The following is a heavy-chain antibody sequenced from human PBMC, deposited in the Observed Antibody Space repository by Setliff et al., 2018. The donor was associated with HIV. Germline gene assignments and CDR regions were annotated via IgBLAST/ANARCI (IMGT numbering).Heavy chain of an antibody. D-gene: IGHD6-6*01. Sequence: VASVKVTCKASGYTFASFGISWVRQAPGQGPEWVGWIGGDNGIPSYAQKLRDRVTLTADTSTKTVFMELRSLRSDDTAVYYCARGMDDSRSSVWYYWGQGTLVTV. CDR1: GYTFASFG. CDR2: IGGDNGIP. J-gene: IGHJ4*02. V-gene: IGHV1-18*01. CDR3: ARGMDDSRSSVWYY.